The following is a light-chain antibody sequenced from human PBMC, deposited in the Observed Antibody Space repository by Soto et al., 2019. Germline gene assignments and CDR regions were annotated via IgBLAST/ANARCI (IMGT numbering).Light chain of an antibody. V-gene: IGLV2-14*01. CDR1: SSDVGTYNY. CDR2: DVS. Sequence: QSVLTQPASVSGSPGQSITICCTGTSSDVGTYNYVSWYQQHPGKAPKLMIFDVSNRPSGVSNRFSGSKSGYTASLTISGLQAEDEGDYYCSSYTTSSTLVFGGGTKLTVL. CDR3: SSYTTSSTLV. J-gene: IGLJ2*01.